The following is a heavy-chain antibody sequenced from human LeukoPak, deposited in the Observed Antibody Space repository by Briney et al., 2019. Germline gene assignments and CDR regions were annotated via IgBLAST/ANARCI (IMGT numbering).Heavy chain of an antibody. D-gene: IGHD2-21*02. CDR2: ISSSSGTI. CDR3: ARVDTDVNLDMVTAGQLYYFDY. V-gene: IGHV3-48*02. CDR1: RFTFSSYS. Sequence: PGGSLRLSCAASRFTFSSYSMNRVRQAPGKGLEWVSYISSSSGTIYYADSVKGRFTISRDNAKNSLYLQMNSLRDEDTAVYYCARVDTDVNLDMVTAGQLYYFDYWGQGTLVTVSS. J-gene: IGHJ4*02.